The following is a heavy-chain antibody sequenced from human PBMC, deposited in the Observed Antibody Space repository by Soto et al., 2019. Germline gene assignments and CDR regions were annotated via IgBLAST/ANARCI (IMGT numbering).Heavy chain of an antibody. D-gene: IGHD5-12*01. CDR2: IYYSGST. V-gene: IGHV4-30-4*01. J-gene: IGHJ4*02. CDR1: GGSISSGDYY. Sequence: SSETLSLTCTVSGGSISSGDYYWSWIRQPPGKGLEWIGYIYYSGSTYYNPSLKSRVTISVDTSKNQFSLKLSSVTAADTAVYYCAREGSRDGYKSIDYWGQGTLVTVSS. CDR3: AREGSRDGYKSIDY.